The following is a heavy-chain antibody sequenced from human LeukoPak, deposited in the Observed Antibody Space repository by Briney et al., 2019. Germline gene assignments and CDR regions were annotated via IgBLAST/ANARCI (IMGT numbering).Heavy chain of an antibody. J-gene: IGHJ4*02. D-gene: IGHD1-1*01. V-gene: IGHV3-23*01. CDR1: GFTFSSYA. CDR2: ISGTGANT. CDR3: AAMGYNWNDEYMVDY. Sequence: AGGSLRLSCAASGFTFSSYAMAWVRQAPGKGLEWVSGISGTGANTYYPDSVKGRFTISRDNSKNTLYLQMNSLRAEDTAVYYCAAMGYNWNDEYMVDYWGQGTLVTVSS.